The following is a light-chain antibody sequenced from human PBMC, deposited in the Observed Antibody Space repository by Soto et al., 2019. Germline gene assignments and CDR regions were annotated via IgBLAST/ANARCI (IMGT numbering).Light chain of an antibody. J-gene: IGKJ1*01. CDR3: QQYYSYPWS. CDR1: QGISSY. Sequence: AIRMTQSPSSLSASTGDRVTITCRASQGISSYLAWYQQKPGKAPKLLTYAASTLQSGVPSRFSCSGSGTDFTLTISCLQSEDFATYYCQQYYSYPWSFGQGTKVEIK. V-gene: IGKV1-8*01. CDR2: AAS.